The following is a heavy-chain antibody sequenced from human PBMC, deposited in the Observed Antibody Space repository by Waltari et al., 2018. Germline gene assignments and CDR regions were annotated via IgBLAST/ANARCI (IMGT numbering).Heavy chain of an antibody. V-gene: IGHV3-13*01. CDR1: GFPLSIYD. Sequence: EVQLVESGGGLVQPGGSLRLSCAASGFPLSIYDMYWVRQATGKGLEWVSTIGIAGDTYYAGSVKGRFTISRENGKNSMNLQMNGLRAGDTAVYYCARINPLNYYGMDVWGQGTTVTVSS. CDR2: IGIAGDT. J-gene: IGHJ6*02. CDR3: ARINPLNYYGMDV.